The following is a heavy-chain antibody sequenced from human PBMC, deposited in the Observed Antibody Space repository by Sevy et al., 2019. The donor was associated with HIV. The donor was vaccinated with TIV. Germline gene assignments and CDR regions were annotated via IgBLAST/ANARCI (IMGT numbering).Heavy chain of an antibody. CDR3: ARGGSTMVRGVKNWFDP. D-gene: IGHD3-10*01. J-gene: IGHJ5*02. Sequence: GGSLRLSCAASGFTFSSYAMHWVRQAPGKGLEWVAVISYDGSNKDYADSVKGRFTISRDNSKNTQYLQMNSLRAEDTDVYYCARGGSTMVRGVKNWFDPWGQGTLVTVSS. CDR2: ISYDGSNK. V-gene: IGHV3-30-3*01. CDR1: GFTFSSYA.